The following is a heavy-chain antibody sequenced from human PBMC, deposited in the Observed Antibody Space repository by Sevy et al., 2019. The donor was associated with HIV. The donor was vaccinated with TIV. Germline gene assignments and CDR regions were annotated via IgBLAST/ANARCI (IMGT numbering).Heavy chain of an antibody. CDR2: IGTAGDT. D-gene: IGHD2-15*01. CDR3: ARASGGGHLYDH. CDR1: GFTFSSYD. Sequence: GGSLRLSCAASGFTFSSYDMHWVRQATGKGLEWVSAIGTAGDTYYPGSVKGRFTISRENAKNSSYLQMNSLRAGDTAVYYCARASGGGHLYDHWGQGTLVTVSS. V-gene: IGHV3-13*01. J-gene: IGHJ5*02.